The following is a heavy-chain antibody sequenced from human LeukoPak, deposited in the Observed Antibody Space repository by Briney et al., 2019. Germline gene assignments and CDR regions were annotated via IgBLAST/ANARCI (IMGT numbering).Heavy chain of an antibody. J-gene: IGHJ1*01. V-gene: IGHV3-23*01. Sequence: GGSLRLSCVASGFTFSSYAMSWVRQAPGKGLEWVSAISGSGVTTHYAGSVKGRFSITRDNSENTLYLQMNSLRAEDTALYYCAKKVVVGATSPYSDFQDWGQGTLVTVSS. D-gene: IGHD1-26*01. CDR2: ISGSGVTT. CDR1: GFTFSSYA. CDR3: AKKVVVGATSPYSDFQD.